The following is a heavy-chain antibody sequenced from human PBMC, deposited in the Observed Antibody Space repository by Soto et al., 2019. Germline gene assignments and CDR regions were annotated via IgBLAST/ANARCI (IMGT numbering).Heavy chain of an antibody. V-gene: IGHV4-30-4*01. CDR2: IYYSGST. CDR3: ARSLTNDYGDYGY. J-gene: IGHJ4*02. Sequence: PSETLSLTCTVSGGSISSGDYYWSWIRQPPGKGLEWIGYIYYSGSTYYNPSLKSRVTISVDTSKNQFSLKLSSVTAADTAVYYCARSLTNDYGDYGYWGQGTLVTVSS. D-gene: IGHD4-17*01. CDR1: GGSISSGDYY.